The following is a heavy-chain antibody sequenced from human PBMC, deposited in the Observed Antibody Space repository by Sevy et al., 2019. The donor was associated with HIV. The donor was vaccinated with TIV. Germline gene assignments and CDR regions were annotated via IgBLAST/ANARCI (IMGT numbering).Heavy chain of an antibody. CDR3: AREYRGSGSYYEDL. D-gene: IGHD3-10*01. CDR2: IDIAGSTI. CDR1: GFTFSSFE. V-gene: IGHV3-48*03. J-gene: IGHJ4*02. Sequence: GGSLRLSCVGSGFTFSSFEMNWVRQAPGKGPEWVAYIDIAGSTIYYAESVKGRFTISRDNAKNSLYLRMNGLTADDRALYYCAREYRGSGSYYEDLWGQGTLVTVSS.